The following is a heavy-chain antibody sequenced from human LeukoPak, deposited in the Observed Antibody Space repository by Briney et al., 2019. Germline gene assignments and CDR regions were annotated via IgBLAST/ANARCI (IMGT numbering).Heavy chain of an antibody. CDR3: SRDRLGGLDY. V-gene: IGHV1-8*03. J-gene: IGHJ4*02. CDR1: GYTFTSYD. Sequence: ASAKVSCKASGYTFTSYDINWVRQATGQGLEWMGWMNPNIGKTAYAQKFQGRVTITSNTSISTAYMELSSLRPEDTAVYYCSRDRLGGLDYWGQGTLVTVSS. CDR2: MNPNIGKT. D-gene: IGHD5-12*01.